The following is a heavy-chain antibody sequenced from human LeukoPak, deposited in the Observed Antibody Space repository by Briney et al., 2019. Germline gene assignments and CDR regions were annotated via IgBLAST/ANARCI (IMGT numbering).Heavy chain of an antibody. V-gene: IGHV4-31*03. CDR2: IYYSGNT. CDR3: ARGGRQWLGPDYFNYYGMDV. D-gene: IGHD6-19*01. J-gene: IGHJ6*02. Sequence: PSETLSLTCTVSGGSISSGGYYWSWIRQHPGKGLEWIGYIYYSGNTYYNPSLKSRVTISVDTSKNQFSLKLSSVTAADTAVYYCARGGRQWLGPDYFNYYGMDVWGQGTTVTVSS. CDR1: GGSISSGGYY.